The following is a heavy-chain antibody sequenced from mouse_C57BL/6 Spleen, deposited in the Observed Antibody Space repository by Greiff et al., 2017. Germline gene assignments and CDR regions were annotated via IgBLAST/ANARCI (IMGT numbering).Heavy chain of an antibody. CDR3: ASSWAYYSNSWYFDV. CDR2: IYPRDGST. D-gene: IGHD2-5*01. J-gene: IGHJ1*03. V-gene: IGHV1-78*01. Sequence: VQLQQSDAELVKPGASVKISCKASGYTFTDHTIHWMKQRPEQGLEWIGYIYPRDGSTKYNEKFKGKATLPADKSSSTAYMQLISLTSEDSAVYFCASSWAYYSNSWYFDVWGTGTTVTVSS. CDR1: GYTFTDHT.